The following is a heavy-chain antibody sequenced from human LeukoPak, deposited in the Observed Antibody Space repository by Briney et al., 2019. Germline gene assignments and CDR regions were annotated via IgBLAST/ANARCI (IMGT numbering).Heavy chain of an antibody. CDR1: GGSVSSGSYY. CDR3: ARAHHYYGSGSPTYYFDY. D-gene: IGHD3-10*01. CDR2: IYYSGST. J-gene: IGHJ4*02. Sequence: SETLSLTCTVSGGSVSSGSYYWSWIRQPPGKGLEWIGYIYYSGSTNYDPSLKSRVTISVDTSKNQFSLKLRSVTAADTAVYYCARAHHYYGSGSPTYYFDYWGQGTLVTVSS. V-gene: IGHV4-61*01.